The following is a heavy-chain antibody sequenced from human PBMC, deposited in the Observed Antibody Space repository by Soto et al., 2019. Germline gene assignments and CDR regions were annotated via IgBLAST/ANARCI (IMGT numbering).Heavy chain of an antibody. CDR3: ARGATYCSGGSCYRRLGY. Sequence: SETLSLTCGVYGGSFSGYYWSWIRQPPGKGLEWIGEINHSGSTNYNPSLKSRVTISVDTSKNQFSLKLSSVTAADTAVYYCARGATYCSGGSCYRRLGYWGQGTLVTVSS. D-gene: IGHD2-15*01. CDR1: GGSFSGYY. CDR2: INHSGST. V-gene: IGHV4-34*01. J-gene: IGHJ4*02.